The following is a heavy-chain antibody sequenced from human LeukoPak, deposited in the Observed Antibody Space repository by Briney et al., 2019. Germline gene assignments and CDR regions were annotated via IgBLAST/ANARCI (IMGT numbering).Heavy chain of an antibody. CDR1: GGSISSYY. D-gene: IGHD6-19*01. Sequence: SETLSLTCTVSGGSISSYYWSWIRQPPGKGLEWIGYIYYSGSTNYNPSLKSRVTISVDTSKNQFSLKLSSVTAADTAVYYCARAGSSGWYRGVYYFDYWGQGTLVTVSS. V-gene: IGHV4-59*01. CDR3: ARAGSSGWYRGVYYFDY. J-gene: IGHJ4*02. CDR2: IYYSGST.